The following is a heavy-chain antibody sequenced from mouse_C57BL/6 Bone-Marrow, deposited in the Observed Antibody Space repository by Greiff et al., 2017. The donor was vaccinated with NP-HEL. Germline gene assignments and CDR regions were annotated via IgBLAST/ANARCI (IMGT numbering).Heavy chain of an antibody. J-gene: IGHJ2*01. V-gene: IGHV14-4*01. CDR3: TNYFDY. Sequence: EVQLQQSGAELVRPGASVKLSCTASGFNIKDDYMHWVKQRPEQGLEWIGWIDPENGDTEYASKIQGKATITADTTSNTVYLQLSSLTSEDTAVYYCTNYFDYWGQGTTLTVSS. CDR1: GFNIKDDY. CDR2: IDPENGDT.